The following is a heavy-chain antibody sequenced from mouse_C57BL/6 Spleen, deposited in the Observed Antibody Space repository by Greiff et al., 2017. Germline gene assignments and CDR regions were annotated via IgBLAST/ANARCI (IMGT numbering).Heavy chain of an antibody. V-gene: IGHV1-15*01. CDR2: IDPETGGT. Sequence: QVQLQQSGAELVRPGASVTLSCKASGYTFTDYEMPWVKQTPVHGLEWIGAIDPETGGTAYNQKFKGKAILTADKSSSTAYMELRSLTAEDSAVYYCTINGAGWGQGTTLTVSS. CDR1: GYTFTDYE. D-gene: IGHD6-1*01. CDR3: TINGAG. J-gene: IGHJ2*01.